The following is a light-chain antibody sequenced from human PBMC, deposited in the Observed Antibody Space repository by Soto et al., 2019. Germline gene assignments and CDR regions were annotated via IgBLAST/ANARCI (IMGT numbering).Light chain of an antibody. J-gene: IGKJ2*01. CDR3: QQSYSTPPYT. V-gene: IGKV1-39*01. Sequence: DIPMTQSPSSLSASVGDRVTITCRASQSISSYLNWYQQKPGKAPKLLMYAASSLQSGVPSRFSGSGSGTDFTLTISSLQPEDFATYYCQQSYSTPPYTFGQGTKLEIK. CDR1: QSISSY. CDR2: AAS.